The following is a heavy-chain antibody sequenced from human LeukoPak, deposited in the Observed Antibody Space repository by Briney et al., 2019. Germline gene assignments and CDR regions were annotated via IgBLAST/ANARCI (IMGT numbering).Heavy chain of an antibody. J-gene: IGHJ5*02. Sequence: PSETLSLTCTVSGGSISSGDYYWSWIRQPPGKGLEWIGYIYYSGSTYYNPSLKSRVTISVDTSKNQFSLKLSSVTAADTAVYYCARGPETSENWFDPWGXGTXVTVSS. CDR1: GGSISSGDYY. CDR3: ARGPETSENWFDP. D-gene: IGHD1-14*01. CDR2: IYYSGST. V-gene: IGHV4-30-4*08.